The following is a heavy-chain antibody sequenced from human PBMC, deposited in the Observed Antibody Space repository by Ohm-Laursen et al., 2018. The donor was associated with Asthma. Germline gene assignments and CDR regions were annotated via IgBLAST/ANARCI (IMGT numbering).Heavy chain of an antibody. Sequence: SLRLSCSASGFTFRSYAMHWVRQAPGRGLEWVAVGGSYYNGGLKYYADSVNGRFTVSRDDSKNTLYLQMNSLRPDDTAVYYCARDVMEWYLPAFDFWGQGTLVTVSS. D-gene: IGHD3-3*01. CDR1: GFTFRSYA. J-gene: IGHJ4*02. CDR3: ARDVMEWYLPAFDF. CDR2: GGSYYNGGLK. V-gene: IGHV3-30-3*01.